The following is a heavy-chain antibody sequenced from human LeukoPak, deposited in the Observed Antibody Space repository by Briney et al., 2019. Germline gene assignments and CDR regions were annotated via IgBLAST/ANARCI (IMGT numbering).Heavy chain of an antibody. V-gene: IGHV4-39*07. D-gene: IGHD3-10*01. Sequence: SETLSLTCTVSGGSISSNTYCWDWIRQPPGRGLEWIASVYSSGNTYYNPSLESGVTISVDTSKNQFSLKLSSVTAADTAVYYCARDGDYYGSGSYYHLDYWGQGTLVTVSS. J-gene: IGHJ4*02. CDR2: VYSSGNT. CDR3: ARDGDYYGSGSYYHLDY. CDR1: GGSISSNTYC.